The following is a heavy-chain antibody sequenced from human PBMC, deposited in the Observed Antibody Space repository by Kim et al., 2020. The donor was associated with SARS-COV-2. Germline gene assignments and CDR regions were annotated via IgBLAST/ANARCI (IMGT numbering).Heavy chain of an antibody. Sequence: GGSLRLSCAASGFTFSSYSMNWVRQAPGKGLEWVSSISSSSSYIYYADSVKGRFTISRDNAKNSLYLQMNSLRAEDTAVYYCARDDSNLGKSYTRWGQGTLVTVSS. D-gene: IGHD4-4*01. CDR1: GFTFSSYS. J-gene: IGHJ4*02. CDR3: ARDDSNLGKSYTR. V-gene: IGHV3-21*01. CDR2: ISSSSSYI.